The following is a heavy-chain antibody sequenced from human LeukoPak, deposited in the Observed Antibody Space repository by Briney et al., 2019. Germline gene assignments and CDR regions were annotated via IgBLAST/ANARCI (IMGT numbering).Heavy chain of an antibody. Sequence: ASVKVSCKVSGGTFSSYAISWVRQAPGQGLEWMGRIIPIFGIANYAQKFQGRVTITADKSTSTAYMELSSLRSEDTAVYYCAGYCSSTSCQFDYWGQGTLSPSPQ. CDR2: IIPIFGIA. V-gene: IGHV1-69*04. J-gene: IGHJ4*02. D-gene: IGHD2-2*01. CDR3: AGYCSSTSCQFDY. CDR1: GGTFSSYA.